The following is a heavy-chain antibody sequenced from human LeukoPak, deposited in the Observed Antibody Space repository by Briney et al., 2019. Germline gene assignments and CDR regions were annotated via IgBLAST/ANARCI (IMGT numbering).Heavy chain of an antibody. V-gene: IGHV3-23*01. J-gene: IGHJ4*02. D-gene: IGHD3-22*01. CDR1: GFTFSSYA. CDR3: AKDNYDSSGCGPEFDY. CDR2: ISGSGGST. Sequence: GGSLRLSCAASGFTFSSYAMSWVRQAPGKGLGWVSAISGSGGSTYYADSVKGRFTISRDNSKNTLYLQMNSLRAEDTAVYYCAKDNYDSSGCGPEFDYWGQGTLVTVSS.